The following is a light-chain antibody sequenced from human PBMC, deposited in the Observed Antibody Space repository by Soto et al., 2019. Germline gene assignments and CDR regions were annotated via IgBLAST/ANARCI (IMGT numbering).Light chain of an antibody. V-gene: IGLV4-69*01. CDR1: SGHSSYA. CDR3: QTWGTGFQV. J-gene: IGLJ2*01. CDR2: QNNDGSH. Sequence: QLVLTQSPSASASLGASVKLTCTLSSGHSSYAIAWHQKQPGKGPRYLMDQNNDGSHSKGDGIPDRFSGSSSGAERYLIISSLQSEDEADYYCQTWGTGFQVFGGGTKLTVL.